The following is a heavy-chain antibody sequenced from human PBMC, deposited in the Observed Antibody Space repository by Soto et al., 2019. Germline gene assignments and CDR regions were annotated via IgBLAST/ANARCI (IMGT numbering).Heavy chain of an antibody. D-gene: IGHD6-13*01. V-gene: IGHV5-51*01. J-gene: IGHJ6*02. CDR1: GYSFTSYW. Sequence: GESLKISCKGSGYSFTSYWIGWVRQMPGKGLEWMGIIYPGDSDTRYSPSFQGQVTISADKSISTAYLQWSSLKASDTAMYHCVNSSGAGKDNTGIDIWGQGTMVTVSS. CDR3: VNSSGAGKDNTGIDI. CDR2: IYPGDSDT.